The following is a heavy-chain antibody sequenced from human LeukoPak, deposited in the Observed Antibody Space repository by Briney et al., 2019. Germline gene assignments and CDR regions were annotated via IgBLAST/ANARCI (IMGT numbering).Heavy chain of an antibody. CDR1: GYSFTSYW. CDR3: ARGQAYYEFWSGYYGGYFDY. D-gene: IGHD3-3*01. J-gene: IGHJ4*02. V-gene: IGHV5-51*01. CDR2: IYPGDSDT. Sequence: GESLKISCKGSGYSFTSYWIGWVRQMPGKGLEWMGIIYPGDSDTRYSPSFQGQVTISADKSISTAYLQWSSLKASDTAMYYCARGQAYYEFWSGYYGGYFDYWGQGTLVTVSS.